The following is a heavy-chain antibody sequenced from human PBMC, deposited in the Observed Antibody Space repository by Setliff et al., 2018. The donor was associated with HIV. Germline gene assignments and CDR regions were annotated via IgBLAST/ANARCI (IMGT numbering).Heavy chain of an antibody. D-gene: IGHD3-16*01. V-gene: IGHV4-59*01. J-gene: IGHJ4*02. Sequence: SETLSPTCTVSGGSINSYFWSWIRQPPGKGLEWIAYIYYTGSTNYNPSLKSRVTISLDTSKNQFSLNVNSVTAADTAVYYCARTPSRGGFDYWGQGTLVTVSS. CDR2: IYYTGST. CDR1: GGSINSYF. CDR3: ARTPSRGGFDY.